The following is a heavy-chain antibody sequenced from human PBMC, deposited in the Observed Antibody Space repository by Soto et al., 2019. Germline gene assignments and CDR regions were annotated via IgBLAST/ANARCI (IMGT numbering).Heavy chain of an antibody. D-gene: IGHD5-18*01. CDR1: GGTFSSYA. CDR2: IIPIFGTA. CDR3: AREGLRAPEYYFDY. V-gene: IGHV1-69*06. J-gene: IGHJ4*02. Sequence: SVKVSCKASGGTFSSYAISWVRQAPGQGLEWMGGIIPIFGTANYAQKFQGRVTISVDTSKNQFSLKLSSVTAADTAVYYCAREGLRAPEYYFDYWGQGTLVTVSS.